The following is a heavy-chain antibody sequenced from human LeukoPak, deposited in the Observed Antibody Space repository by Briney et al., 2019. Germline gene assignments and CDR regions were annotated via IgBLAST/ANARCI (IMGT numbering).Heavy chain of an antibody. CDR3: ANRYGAEEG. J-gene: IGHJ4*02. V-gene: IGHV3-30*18. CDR2: ISYDGSNK. CDR1: GFTFSSYG. D-gene: IGHD4-17*01. Sequence: GGSLRLSCAASGFTFSSYGMHWVRQAPGKGLEWVAVISYDGSNKYYADSVKGRFTISRDNSKNTLYLQMNSLRAEDTAVYYCANRYGAEEGWGQGTLVTVSS.